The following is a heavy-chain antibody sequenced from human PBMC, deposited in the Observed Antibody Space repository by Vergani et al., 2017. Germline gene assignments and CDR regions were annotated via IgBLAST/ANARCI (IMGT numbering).Heavy chain of an antibody. D-gene: IGHD5-12*01. J-gene: IGHJ4*02. Sequence: EVQLLESGGGLVQPGGSLRLSCAASGFTFSSYAMSWVRQAPGKGLEWVSAISGSGGTIYYADSVKGRFTISRDNAKNSLYLQMNSLRAEDTAVYYCARAISRGYDWGLDYWGQGTLVTVSS. CDR3: ARAISRGYDWGLDY. CDR1: GFTFSSYA. CDR2: ISGSGGTI. V-gene: IGHV3-23*01.